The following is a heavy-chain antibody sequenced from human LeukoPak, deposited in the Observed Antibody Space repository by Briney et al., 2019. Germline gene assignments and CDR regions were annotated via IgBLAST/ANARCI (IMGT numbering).Heavy chain of an antibody. D-gene: IGHD6-13*01. CDR3: ASDPHSAAANWFDP. CDR2: INHDGSDT. Sequence: GGSLRLSCAASGFTFKLYWMHWVRQVPGRGPVWVSRINHDGSDTIYADSVRGRFTISRDDAKNTLYLQMHSLRAEDTAVYYCASDPHSAAANWFDPWGQGTLVTVSS. V-gene: IGHV3-74*01. CDR1: GFTFKLYW. J-gene: IGHJ5*02.